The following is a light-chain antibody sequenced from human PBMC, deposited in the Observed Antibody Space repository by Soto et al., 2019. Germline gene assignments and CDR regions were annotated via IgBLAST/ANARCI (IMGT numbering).Light chain of an antibody. Sequence: QSALTQPPSVSGSPGQSVTISCTGTSIDVGNFDLVSWYQQPPGTAPKLLIYQVSNRPSGVPDRFSGSQSGNTASLTISGLQAEVEADYYCSLKTSSVTWVFGGGTKLT. V-gene: IGLV2-18*01. CDR2: QVS. CDR1: SIDVGNFDL. CDR3: SLKTSSVTWV. J-gene: IGLJ3*02.